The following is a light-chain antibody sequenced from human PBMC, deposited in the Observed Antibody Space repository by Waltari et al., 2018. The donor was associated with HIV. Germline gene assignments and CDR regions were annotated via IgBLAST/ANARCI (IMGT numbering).Light chain of an antibody. CDR2: ANT. CDR1: SSNIGTGSD. V-gene: IGLV1-40*01. Sequence: QSALTQPPSVSGAPGQRVTISCTGTSSNIGTGSDVHWYQQLPGTTPKLLIYANTNRHSGVADRFSGSKSGTSASLAITGLQAEDEADYYCQSYDSRLSGSVFGGGTKLTVL. J-gene: IGLJ3*02. CDR3: QSYDSRLSGSV.